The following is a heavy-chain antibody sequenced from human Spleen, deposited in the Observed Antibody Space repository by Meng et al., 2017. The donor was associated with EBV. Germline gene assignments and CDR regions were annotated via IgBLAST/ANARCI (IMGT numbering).Heavy chain of an antibody. V-gene: IGHV1-69*06. Sequence: GEPVRSGAEVRKPGASVKVSCKASGYTFTVYYNHWVRQAPGQGLEWMGGIIPLFGTTDYARKFKGRLTITADKSTLTAFMELSSLTSQDTAVYYCASSLGGSVAPVWGQGVLVTVSS. J-gene: IGHJ4*02. CDR1: GYTFTVYY. D-gene: IGHD3-16*01. CDR3: ASSLGGSVAPV. CDR2: IIPLFGTT.